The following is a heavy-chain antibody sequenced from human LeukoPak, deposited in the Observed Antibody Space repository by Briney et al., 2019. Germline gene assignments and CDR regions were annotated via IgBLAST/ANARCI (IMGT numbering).Heavy chain of an antibody. J-gene: IGHJ4*02. CDR1: GFTFDDYA. CDR3: AKTGPGSSSTWYGPFDS. D-gene: IGHD6-13*01. Sequence: PGGSLRLSCAASGFTFDDYAMHWVRQAPGKGLEWVSLITWDGGSTYYADSVKGRLAISRDNSKNSLYLQMNSLTPDDTALYYCAKTGPGSSSTWYGPFDSWGQGTLVTVSS. V-gene: IGHV3-43D*03. CDR2: ITWDGGST.